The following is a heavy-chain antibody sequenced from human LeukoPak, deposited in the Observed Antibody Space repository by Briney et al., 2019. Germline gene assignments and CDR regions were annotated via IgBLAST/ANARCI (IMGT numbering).Heavy chain of an antibody. D-gene: IGHD1-14*01. Sequence: GGSLRLSCAASGFTFSSYAMSWVRQAPGKGLEWVASICPTGSDRYHADSIKGRFTISRDNANNFLYLQMNSLRAEDTAVYYCATETNGRHYDYWGQGTLLTVSS. CDR1: GFTFSSYA. V-gene: IGHV3-21*06. J-gene: IGHJ4*02. CDR3: ATETNGRHYDY. CDR2: ICPTGSDR.